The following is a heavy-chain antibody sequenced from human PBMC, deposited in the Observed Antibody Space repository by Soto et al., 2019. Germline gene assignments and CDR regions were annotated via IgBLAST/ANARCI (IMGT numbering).Heavy chain of an antibody. CDR3: ARDDGDYGYAFDI. CDR2: ISSGATTM. V-gene: IGHV3-48*03. CDR1: GFTFNSYE. D-gene: IGHD4-17*01. J-gene: IGHJ3*02. Sequence: EVQLVESGGGLVLPGGSLRLSCVGSGFTFNSYELNWVRQAPGKGLEWVSYISSGATTMFYTDSVRGRFTISRDNAKKSLYLQMNSLRAEDTAVYYCARDDGDYGYAFDIWGPGTLVTVSS.